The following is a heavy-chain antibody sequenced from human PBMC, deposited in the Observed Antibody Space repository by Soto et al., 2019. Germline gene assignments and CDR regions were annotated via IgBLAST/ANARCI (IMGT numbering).Heavy chain of an antibody. D-gene: IGHD2-15*01. V-gene: IGHV6-1*01. CDR1: GDSVSSNGAC. Sequence: WQTLSLPCVISGDSVSSNGACGNWSRHSPSRGLQWLGRIYYRSKWFHDYAASVESRMAINPDTSRNQFSLQLNYVTPEDTAVYYCARVHCSAGTCLDGLDFWGQGTLVTVSS. CDR2: IYYRSKWFH. J-gene: IGHJ4*02. CDR3: ARVHCSAGTCLDGLDF.